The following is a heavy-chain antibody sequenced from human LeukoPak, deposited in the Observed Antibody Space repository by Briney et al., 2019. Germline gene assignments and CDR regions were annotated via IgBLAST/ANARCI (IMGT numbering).Heavy chain of an antibody. CDR1: GGSISSYY. V-gene: IGHV4-59*06. CDR3: ARDMVRGALDY. Sequence: SETLSLTCTVSGGSISSYYWSWIRQPAGKGLEWIGYIYYSGSTYYNPSLKSRVTISVDTSKNQFSLKLSSVTAADTAVYYCARDMVRGALDYWGQGTLVTVSS. CDR2: IYYSGST. J-gene: IGHJ4*02. D-gene: IGHD3-10*01.